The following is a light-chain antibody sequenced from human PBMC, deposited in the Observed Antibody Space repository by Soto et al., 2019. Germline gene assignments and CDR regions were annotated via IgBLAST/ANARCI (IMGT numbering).Light chain of an antibody. V-gene: IGKV1-5*03. CDR2: KAS. CDR1: KSISRW. Sequence: DIQMTQSPSTLSASVGDRVTITCRASKSISRWLAWYQQKPVKDPKLLIYKASSLESGVPSRFSCSGSGTELTRTISSLQPDDFATYYCQQWTFGQCTKVEI. CDR3: QQWT. J-gene: IGKJ1*01.